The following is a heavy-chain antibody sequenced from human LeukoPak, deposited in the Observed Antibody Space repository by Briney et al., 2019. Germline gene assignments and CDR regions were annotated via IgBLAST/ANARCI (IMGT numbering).Heavy chain of an antibody. CDR1: GYTFTSYD. J-gene: IGHJ4*02. CDR2: MNHNSANT. Sequence: ASVKVSCKASGYTFTSYDINWVRQATGQGLEWMGWMNHNSANTGYAQKFQGRVTITRNTSISTTYIELSSLRFEDTAVYYCARGRERGSSSSFTDYWGQGTLVIVSS. D-gene: IGHD6-6*01. V-gene: IGHV1-8*03. CDR3: ARGRERGSSSSFTDY.